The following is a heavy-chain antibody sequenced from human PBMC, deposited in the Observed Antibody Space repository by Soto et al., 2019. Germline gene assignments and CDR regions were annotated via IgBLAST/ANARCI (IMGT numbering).Heavy chain of an antibody. Sequence: ASVKVSCKASGYTFTGYYMHWVRQAPGQGLEWMGWINPNSGGTNYAQKFQGRVTMTRDTSISTAYMELSRLRSDDTAVYYCARPLTRIAVAGTSGTNWFDPWGQGXLVTVYS. CDR2: INPNSGGT. D-gene: IGHD6-19*01. J-gene: IGHJ5*02. CDR1: GYTFTGYY. V-gene: IGHV1-2*02. CDR3: ARPLTRIAVAGTSGTNWFDP.